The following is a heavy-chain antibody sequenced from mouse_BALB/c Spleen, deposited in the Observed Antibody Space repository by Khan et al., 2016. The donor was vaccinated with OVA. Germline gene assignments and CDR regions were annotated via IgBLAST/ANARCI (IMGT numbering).Heavy chain of an antibody. Sequence: QVKTGASVKISCKASGFSFTGYYMHWVKQSHGESLEWIGYISSDSGAVSYNQKFKGRATFTGDTSSSTAYLQFNSLTSEDSAVYSCARGFYYDVTGLYAMDYWGQGTSVTVSS. V-gene: IGHV1S34*01. J-gene: IGHJ4*01. CDR2: ISSDSGAV. D-gene: IGHD1-1*01. CDR1: GFSFTGYY. CDR3: ARGFYYDVTGLYAMDY.